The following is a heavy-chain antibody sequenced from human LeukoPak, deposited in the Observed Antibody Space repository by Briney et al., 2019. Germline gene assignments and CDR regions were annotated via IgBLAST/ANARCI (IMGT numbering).Heavy chain of an antibody. D-gene: IGHD1-7*01. V-gene: IGHV1-46*01. CDR1: GYTFTSYY. CDR3: AREDNWNYGGGWFDP. Sequence: GASVKVSCKASGYTFTSYYMHWVRQAPGQGLEWMGIINPSGGSTTYAQKFQGRVTMTRDTSTSTAYMELSRLRSDDTAVYYCAREDNWNYGGGWFDPWGQGTLVTVSS. J-gene: IGHJ5*02. CDR2: INPSGGST.